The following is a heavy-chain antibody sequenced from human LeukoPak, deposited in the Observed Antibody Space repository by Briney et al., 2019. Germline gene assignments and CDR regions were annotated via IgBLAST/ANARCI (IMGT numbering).Heavy chain of an antibody. D-gene: IGHD1-7*01. J-gene: IGHJ4*02. Sequence: GASVKVSCKASGGTFSSYAISWVRQAPGQGLEWMGGIIPIFGTANYAQKFQGRVTITTDESTSTAYMELSSLRSEDTAVYYCARDRITGTTSDVRYFDYWGQGTLVTVSS. CDR3: ARDRITGTTSDVRYFDY. V-gene: IGHV1-69*05. CDR1: GGTFSSYA. CDR2: IIPIFGTA.